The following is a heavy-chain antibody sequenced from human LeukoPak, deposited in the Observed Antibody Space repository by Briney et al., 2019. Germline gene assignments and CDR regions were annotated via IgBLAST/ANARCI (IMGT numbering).Heavy chain of an antibody. J-gene: IGHJ3*02. Sequence: ASVKVSCKASGGTFSSYAISWVRQAPGQGLEWMGGIIPIFGTANYAQKFQGRVTITTDESTSTAYMELSSLRSEDTAVYYCASHHYYDSSGVGAFDIWGQGTMVTVSS. CDR3: ASHHYYDSSGVGAFDI. CDR1: GGTFSSYA. CDR2: IIPIFGTA. D-gene: IGHD3-22*01. V-gene: IGHV1-69*05.